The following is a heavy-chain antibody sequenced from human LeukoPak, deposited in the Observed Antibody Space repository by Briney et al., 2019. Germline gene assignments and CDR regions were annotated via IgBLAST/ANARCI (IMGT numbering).Heavy chain of an antibody. Sequence: ASVKVSCKASGYTFSSHKMHWVRQPPGQGLEWMGIISPSSGSRIYAQRFQGRVTLTSDTSTSTFYMELRSLRSEDTAVYQCARDTEWALDFWGQGTLVTVSS. D-gene: IGHD1-26*01. V-gene: IGHV1-46*01. CDR1: GYTFSSHK. J-gene: IGHJ4*02. CDR2: ISPSSGSR. CDR3: ARDTEWALDF.